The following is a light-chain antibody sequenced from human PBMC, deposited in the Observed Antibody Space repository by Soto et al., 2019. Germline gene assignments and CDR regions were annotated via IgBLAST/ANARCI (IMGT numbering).Light chain of an antibody. CDR2: GAS. Sequence: EIVMTQSPATLSVSPGERATLSCRASQSVSSNLAWYQQKPGQAPRLLIYGASTRATGIPARFSGRGYGTEFTLTVSRLQSEDFADYYCQQYNNWPPITFGQGTRLEIK. CDR3: QQYNNWPPIT. J-gene: IGKJ5*01. CDR1: QSVSSN. V-gene: IGKV3-15*01.